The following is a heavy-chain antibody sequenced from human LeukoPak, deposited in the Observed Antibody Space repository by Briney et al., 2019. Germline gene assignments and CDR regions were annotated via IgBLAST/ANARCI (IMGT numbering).Heavy chain of an antibody. Sequence: SETLSLTCTVSGGSTSSSGYYWAWIRQPPGKGLEWIGSIYYSGSTYYNPSLKSRVTISVDTSKNQFSLKLSSVTAADTAVYYCAQNGQSGFSFDPWGQGTLVTVSS. D-gene: IGHD2-8*01. J-gene: IGHJ5*02. CDR2: IYYSGST. CDR3: AQNGQSGFSFDP. CDR1: GGSTSSSGYY. V-gene: IGHV4-39*01.